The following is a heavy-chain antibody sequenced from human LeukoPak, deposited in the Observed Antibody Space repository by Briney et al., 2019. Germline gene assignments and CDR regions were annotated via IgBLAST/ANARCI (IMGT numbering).Heavy chain of an antibody. V-gene: IGHV4-59*08. CDR3: ARRGGHGGSFDY. J-gene: IGHJ4*02. Sequence: SETLSLTCTVSGGSISGYYWSWIRQPPGKGLEWIGYMYYSGSTNYNPSLRSRVTISVDTSKNQFSLTLSSVTAADTAVYYCARRGGHGGSFDYWGQGTLVTVSS. CDR1: GGSISGYY. D-gene: IGHD4-23*01. CDR2: MYYSGST.